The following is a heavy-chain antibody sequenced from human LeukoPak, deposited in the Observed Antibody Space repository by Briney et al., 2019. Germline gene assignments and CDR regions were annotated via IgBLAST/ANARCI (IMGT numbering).Heavy chain of an antibody. V-gene: IGHV1-69*04. CDR2: IIPIFGIA. J-gene: IGHJ5*02. CDR1: GGTFSSYA. Sequence: SVKVSCKASGGTFSSYAISWVRQAPGQGLEWMGRIIPIFGIANYAQKFQGRVTITADKSTSTAYMELSSLRSEDTAVYYCARGYVIPYSSGWYGNHWGQGTLVTVSS. CDR3: ARGYVIPYSSGWYGNH. D-gene: IGHD6-19*01.